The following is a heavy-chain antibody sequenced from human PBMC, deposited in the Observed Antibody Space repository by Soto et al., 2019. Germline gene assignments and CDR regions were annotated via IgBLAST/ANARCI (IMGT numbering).Heavy chain of an antibody. Sequence: GGSLRLSCAASGFSFSSYGMHWLRQAAGKGLEWVAVISYDGSNKYHADSVRGRFTISRDNSKNTLYLQMNSLRPEDTAVFYCAKERMEQYQLLPFFDYWGQGTLVTVSS. J-gene: IGHJ4*02. CDR1: GFSFSSYG. CDR2: ISYDGSNK. V-gene: IGHV3-30*18. D-gene: IGHD2-2*01. CDR3: AKERMEQYQLLPFFDY.